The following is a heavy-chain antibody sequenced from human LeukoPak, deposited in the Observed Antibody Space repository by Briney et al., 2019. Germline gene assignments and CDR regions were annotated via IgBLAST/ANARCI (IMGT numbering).Heavy chain of an antibody. V-gene: IGHV3-15*01. CDR2: IKSKTDGGTT. J-gene: IGHJ4*02. CDR3: TPSTGIFGVVIIESFDY. Sequence: PGGSLRLSCAASGFTFSNAWMSWVRQAPGKGLEWVGRIKSKTDGGTTDYAAPVKGRFTISRDDSKNTLYLQMNSLKTEDTAVYYCTPSTGIFGVVIIESFDYWGQGTLVTVSS. D-gene: IGHD3-3*01. CDR1: GFTFSNAW.